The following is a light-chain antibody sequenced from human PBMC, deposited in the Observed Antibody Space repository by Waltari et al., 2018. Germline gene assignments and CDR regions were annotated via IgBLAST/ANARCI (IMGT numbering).Light chain of an antibody. V-gene: IGKV1-12*01. J-gene: IGKJ4*01. Sequence: DIQMTQSPSSVSASVGDRVTITCRASEDISRWLAWYQQKPGIAPKLLIYGASSLQSGVPSRFSGSGSGTDFTLTISSLQAEDVATYYCQQANSFPLTFGGGTKVEI. CDR3: QQANSFPLT. CDR2: GAS. CDR1: EDISRW.